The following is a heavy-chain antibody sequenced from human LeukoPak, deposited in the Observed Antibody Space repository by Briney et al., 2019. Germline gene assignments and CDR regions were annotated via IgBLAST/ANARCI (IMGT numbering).Heavy chain of an antibody. CDR1: GFTFSSYA. V-gene: IGHV3-23*01. J-gene: IGHJ4*02. Sequence: GGSLRLSCAASGFTFSSYAMSWVRQAPGKGLEWVSAISGSGGSTYYADSVKGRFTISRDNSKNTLYLQMNSLRAEDTAVYYCAKDLAGYSGYDCPFDYWGQGTLVTASS. CDR2: ISGSGGST. D-gene: IGHD5-12*01. CDR3: AKDLAGYSGYDCPFDY.